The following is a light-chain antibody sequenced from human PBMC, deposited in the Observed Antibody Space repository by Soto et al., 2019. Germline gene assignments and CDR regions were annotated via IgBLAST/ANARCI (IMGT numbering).Light chain of an antibody. CDR3: QSYDSSLPV. V-gene: IGLV1-40*01. CDR1: SSNIGAGYD. J-gene: IGLJ2*01. Sequence: QSVLTQPPSVSGAPGQRVTISCTGSSSNIGAGYDVHWYQQLPGTAPKLLIYGNNNRPSGVPDRFSGSKSGTSASLAITGLQAEDEADYYCQSYDSSLPVFGGGTKLTVL. CDR2: GNN.